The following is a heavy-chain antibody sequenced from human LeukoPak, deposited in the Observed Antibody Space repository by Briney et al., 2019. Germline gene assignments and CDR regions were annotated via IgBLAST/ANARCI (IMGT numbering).Heavy chain of an antibody. V-gene: IGHV1-69*05. J-gene: IGHJ4*02. D-gene: IGHD3-22*01. CDR1: GGTFSSYA. CDR3: ARNGYYDSSGYYYPFDY. Sequence: GSSVKVSCKASGGTFSSYASSWVRQAPGQGLEWMGGLIPIFGTANYAQKFQGRVTITTDESTSTAYMELSSLRSEDTAVYYCARNGYYDSSGYYYPFDYWGQGTLVTVSS. CDR2: LIPIFGTA.